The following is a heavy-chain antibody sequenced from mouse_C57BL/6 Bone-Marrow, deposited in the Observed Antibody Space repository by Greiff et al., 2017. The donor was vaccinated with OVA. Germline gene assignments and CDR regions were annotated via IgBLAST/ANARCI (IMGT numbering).Heavy chain of an antibody. D-gene: IGHD3-2*02. CDR3: ARQGWAFFDY. CDR1: GFTFSSYG. Sequence: DVMLVESGGDLVKPGGSLKLSCAASGFTFSSYGMSWVRQTPDKRLEWVATISSGGSYTYYPDSVKGRFTISRDNAKNTLYLQMSSLKSEDTAMYYCARQGWAFFDYWGQGTTLTVSS. J-gene: IGHJ2*01. V-gene: IGHV5-6*02. CDR2: ISSGGSYT.